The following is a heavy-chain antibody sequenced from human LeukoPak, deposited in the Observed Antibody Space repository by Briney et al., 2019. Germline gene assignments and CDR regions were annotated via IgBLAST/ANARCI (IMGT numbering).Heavy chain of an antibody. J-gene: IGHJ4*02. CDR1: GFTFSSYG. Sequence: PGGSLRLSCAAPGFTFSSYGMHWVRQAPGKGLEWVAVIWYDGSNKYYADSVKGRFIVSRDNSKNTLYLQMNSLRAEDTAVYYCARAEKIAVAGMGYYFDYWGQGTLVTVSS. CDR3: ARAEKIAVAGMGYYFDY. V-gene: IGHV3-33*01. D-gene: IGHD6-19*01. CDR2: IWYDGSNK.